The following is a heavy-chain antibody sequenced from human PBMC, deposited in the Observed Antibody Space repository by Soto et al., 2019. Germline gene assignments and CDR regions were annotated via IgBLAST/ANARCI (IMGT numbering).Heavy chain of an antibody. Sequence: SETLYLTSTVSGGSINSYFWSWIRQPPGKGLEWIGYIYYSESTNYNPSLKSRVTISVDTSKNQFSLKLSSATAADTAVYYCARDRGLGSGWYGWFDPWGQGTLVT. J-gene: IGHJ5*02. CDR3: ARDRGLGSGWYGWFDP. CDR1: GGSINSYF. D-gene: IGHD6-19*01. V-gene: IGHV4-59*01. CDR2: IYYSEST.